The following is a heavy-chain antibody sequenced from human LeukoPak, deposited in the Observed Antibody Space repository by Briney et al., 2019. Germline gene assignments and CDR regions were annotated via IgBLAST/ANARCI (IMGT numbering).Heavy chain of an antibody. J-gene: IGHJ4*02. Sequence: ASVKVSCKASGYTFTGYYMHWVRQAPGQGFEWMGWINPNSGGTNYAQKFQGRVTMTRDTSISTAYMELSRLRSDDTAVYYCAPSATSIAAAYGYWGQGTLVTVSS. CDR3: APSATSIAAAYGY. CDR2: INPNSGGT. V-gene: IGHV1-2*02. D-gene: IGHD6-13*01. CDR1: GYTFTGYY.